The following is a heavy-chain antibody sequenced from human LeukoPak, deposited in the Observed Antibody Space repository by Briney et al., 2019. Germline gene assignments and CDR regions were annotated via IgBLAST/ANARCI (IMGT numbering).Heavy chain of an antibody. CDR1: GGTFSSYA. Sequence: SVKVSCKASGGTFSSYAISWVRQAPGQGLEWMGGIIPIFGTANYAQKFQGRVTITADKSTSTAYMELSSLRSEDTAVYYCARHYGSGSYTNYYYYYYMDVWGKGTTVTVSS. CDR2: IIPIFGTA. D-gene: IGHD3-10*01. V-gene: IGHV1-69*06. CDR3: ARHYGSGSYTNYYYYYYMDV. J-gene: IGHJ6*03.